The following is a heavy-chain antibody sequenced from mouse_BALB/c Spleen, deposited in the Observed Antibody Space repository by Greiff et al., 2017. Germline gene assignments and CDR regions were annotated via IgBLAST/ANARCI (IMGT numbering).Heavy chain of an antibody. CDR1: GYTFSSYW. CDR2: ILPGSGST. V-gene: IGHV1-9*01. CDR3: AREGVYYGNFFDY. Sequence: QVQLQQSGAELMKPGASVKISCKATGYTFSSYWIEWVKQRPGHGLEWIGEILPGSGSTNYNEKFKGKATFTADTSSNTAYMQLSSLTSEDSAVYYCAREGVYYGNFFDYWGQGTTLTVSS. D-gene: IGHD2-1*01. J-gene: IGHJ2*01.